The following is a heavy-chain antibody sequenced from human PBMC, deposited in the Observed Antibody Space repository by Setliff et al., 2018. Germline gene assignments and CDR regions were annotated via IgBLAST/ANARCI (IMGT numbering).Heavy chain of an antibody. CDR3: ARGITSGGYWGQRFLYLDV. J-gene: IGHJ6*03. D-gene: IGHD3-22*01. CDR2: IYTSWST. CDR1: DDSISSRHYY. V-gene: IGHV4-61*09. Sequence: PSETLSLTCTVSDDSISSRHYYWSWIRQPAGKGLEWLGQIYTSWSTNYNPSLKSRLTISLDTSKNQFSLRLNSMTAADTAVYYCARGITSGGYWGQRFLYLDVWGRGTTVTVSS.